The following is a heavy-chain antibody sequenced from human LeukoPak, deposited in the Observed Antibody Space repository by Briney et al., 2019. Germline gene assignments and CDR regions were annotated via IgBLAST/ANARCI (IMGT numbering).Heavy chain of an antibody. J-gene: IGHJ4*02. D-gene: IGHD6-6*01. Sequence: GGSLRLSCAASGFTFSSYAMSWVRQAPGKGLEWVSAISGSGGSTYYADSVKGRFTISRDNSKNTLYLRMNSLRAEDTAVYYCAKGGRGPYSSSDYWGQGTLVTVSS. CDR2: ISGSGGST. CDR1: GFTFSSYA. V-gene: IGHV3-23*01. CDR3: AKGGRGPYSSSDY.